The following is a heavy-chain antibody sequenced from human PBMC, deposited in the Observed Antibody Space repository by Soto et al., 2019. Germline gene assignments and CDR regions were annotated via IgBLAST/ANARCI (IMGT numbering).Heavy chain of an antibody. CDR1: GYTFTSYG. Sequence: QVQLVQSGAEVKKPGASVKVSCKASGYTFTSYGISWVRQAPGQGLEWMGWISAYNGNTNYAQKLQGRVTMTTDTSTSTAYMALRSLRSDDTAVYYCASFSIAATDPYGMDVWGQGTKVTVSS. CDR3: ASFSIAATDPYGMDV. V-gene: IGHV1-18*01. D-gene: IGHD6-13*01. CDR2: ISAYNGNT. J-gene: IGHJ6*02.